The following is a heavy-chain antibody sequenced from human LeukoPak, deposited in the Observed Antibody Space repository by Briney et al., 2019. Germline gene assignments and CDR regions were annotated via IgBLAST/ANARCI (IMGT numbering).Heavy chain of an antibody. CDR1: GGSISSYY. J-gene: IGHJ4*02. CDR2: IYYSGST. Sequence: PSETLSLTCTVSGGSISSYYWSWIRQPPGKGLEWIGYIYYSGSTNYNPSLKSRVTISVDTSKNQFSLKLSSVTAADTAVYYCARGLPTATDPLDYWGQGTLVTVSS. D-gene: IGHD2-2*01. V-gene: IGHV4-59*12. CDR3: ARGLPTATDPLDY.